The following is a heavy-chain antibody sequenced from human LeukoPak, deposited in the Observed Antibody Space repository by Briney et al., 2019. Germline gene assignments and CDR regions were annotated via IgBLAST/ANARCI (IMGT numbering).Heavy chain of an antibody. CDR1: GYTFTGYY. CDR3: ARQRRDDYGDYYYYYGMDV. Sequence: ASVKVSCKASGYTFTGYYMHWVRQAPGQGLEWMGWINPNSGGTNYAQKFQGRVTMTRDTSISTAYMELSRLRSDDTAVYYCARQRRDDYGDYYYYYGMDVWGQGTTVTVSS. CDR2: INPNSGGT. J-gene: IGHJ6*02. V-gene: IGHV1-2*02. D-gene: IGHD4-17*01.